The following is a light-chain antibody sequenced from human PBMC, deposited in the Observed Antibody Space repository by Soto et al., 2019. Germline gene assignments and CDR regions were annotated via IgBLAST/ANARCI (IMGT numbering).Light chain of an antibody. CDR1: QSVSSSY. Sequence: EIVLTQSPGTLSLSPGERATLSCRASQSVSSSYLAWYQQKPGQAPRLLIYGASSRATGIPDRFSGSGSGTDFTLTISRLEPEDFAVYYCQQYGSSLGVTFGGGTKVDSK. V-gene: IGKV3-20*01. CDR2: GAS. CDR3: QQYGSSLGVT. J-gene: IGKJ4*01.